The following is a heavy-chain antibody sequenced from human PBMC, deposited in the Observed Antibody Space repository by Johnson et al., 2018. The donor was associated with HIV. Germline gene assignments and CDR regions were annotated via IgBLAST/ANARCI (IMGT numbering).Heavy chain of an antibody. Sequence: QVLLVESGGGVVQPGRSLRLSCAASGFTFSTYAIHWVRQAPGKGLEWVAVISYDGSNKYYVDSVKGRFTISRDNSKNTLYLQMNSLRAEDTAVYYCAREGVVATITDAFDIWGQGTMVTVSS. CDR2: ISYDGSNK. V-gene: IGHV3-30*03. CDR3: AREGVVATITDAFDI. D-gene: IGHD5-12*01. J-gene: IGHJ3*02. CDR1: GFTFSTYA.